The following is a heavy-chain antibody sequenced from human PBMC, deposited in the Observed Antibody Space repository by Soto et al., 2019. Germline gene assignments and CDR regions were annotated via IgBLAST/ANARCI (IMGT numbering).Heavy chain of an antibody. CDR3: ARDQSAGFDYYYYGMDV. CDR1: GGTFSSYA. V-gene: IGHV1-69*01. J-gene: IGHJ6*02. CDR2: IIPIFGTA. D-gene: IGHD6-13*01. Sequence: QVQLVQSGAEVKKPGSSVKVSCKASGGTFSSYAISWVRQAPGQGLEWMGGIIPIFGTANYAQKFQGRVTITADDSTSTAYMERSSLRSEDTAVYYCARDQSAGFDYYYYGMDVWGQGTTVTVSS.